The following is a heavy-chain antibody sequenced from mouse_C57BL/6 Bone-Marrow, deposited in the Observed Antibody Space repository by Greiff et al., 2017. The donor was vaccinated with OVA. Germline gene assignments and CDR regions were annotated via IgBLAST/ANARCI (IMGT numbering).Heavy chain of an antibody. V-gene: IGHV10-1*01. D-gene: IGHD2-10*01. Sequence: EVKLVESGGGLVQPKGSLKLSCAASGFSFHTYAMNWVRQAPGKGLEWVARIRSKCNNYATYYADSVKDRFTISSDDSDSVLYLQIDNLKAEDTAMYYCVRQGGLLRYCYAMDYWGQGTSVTGSS. CDR3: VRQGGLLRYCYAMDY. J-gene: IGHJ4*01. CDR1: GFSFHTYA. CDR2: IRSKCNNYAT.